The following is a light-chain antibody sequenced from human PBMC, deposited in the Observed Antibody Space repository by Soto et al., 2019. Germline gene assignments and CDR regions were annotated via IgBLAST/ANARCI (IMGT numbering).Light chain of an antibody. V-gene: IGLV1-44*01. CDR3: ASWDDSPNGLYV. CDR1: TSDFGSST. CDR2: SNN. J-gene: IGLJ1*01. Sequence: QSVLTQPPSASGTPGQSVTISCSGSTSDFGSSTVNWYQQLPGTAPKLLIYSNNQRPSGVPDRFSGSKSGTSASLAISGLQSEDEADYYCASWDDSPNGLYVFGTGTKVTVL.